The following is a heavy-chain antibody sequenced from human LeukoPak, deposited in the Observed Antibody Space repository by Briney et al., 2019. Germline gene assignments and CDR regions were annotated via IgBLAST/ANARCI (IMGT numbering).Heavy chain of an antibody. J-gene: IGHJ6*02. Sequence: SETLSLTCTVSGGSVSSYYWSWIRQPPGKGLEWIGEINHSGSTNYNPSLKSRVTISVDTSKNQFSLKLSSVTAADTAVYYCARVLLVATITLGDYYYGMDVWGQGTTVTVSS. V-gene: IGHV4-34*01. CDR2: INHSGST. CDR3: ARVLLVATITLGDYYYGMDV. D-gene: IGHD5-12*01. CDR1: GGSVSSYY.